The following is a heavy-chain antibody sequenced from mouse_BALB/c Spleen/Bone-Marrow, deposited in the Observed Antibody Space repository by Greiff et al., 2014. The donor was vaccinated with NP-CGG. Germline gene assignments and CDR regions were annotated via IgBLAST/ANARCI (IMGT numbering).Heavy chain of an antibody. CDR1: GFTFSSYT. D-gene: IGHD1-1*01. Sequence: EVQVVESGGGLVQPGGSLKLSCAASGFTFSSYTMSWVRQTPEKRLEWVAYISNGGGSTYYPDTVKGRFTISRDSAKNTLYLQVSSLKSEDTAMYYCARHGYYGSRAMDYWGQGTSVTVSS. V-gene: IGHV5-12-2*01. J-gene: IGHJ4*01. CDR2: ISNGGGST. CDR3: ARHGYYGSRAMDY.